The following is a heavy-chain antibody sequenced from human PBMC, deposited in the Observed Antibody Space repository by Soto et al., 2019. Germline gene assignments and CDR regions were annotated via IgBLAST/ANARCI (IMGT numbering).Heavy chain of an antibody. CDR2: IIPIFGTA. V-gene: IGHV1-69*13. D-gene: IGHD3-3*01. Sequence: EASVKVSCKASGGTFSSYAISWVRQAPGQGLEWMGGIIPIFGTANYAQKFQGRVTITADESTSTAYMELSSLRSEDTAVYYCARVRVRLYDSLARAYYYYGMDVWGQGTTVTVSS. CDR1: GGTFSSYA. J-gene: IGHJ6*02. CDR3: ARVRVRLYDSLARAYYYYGMDV.